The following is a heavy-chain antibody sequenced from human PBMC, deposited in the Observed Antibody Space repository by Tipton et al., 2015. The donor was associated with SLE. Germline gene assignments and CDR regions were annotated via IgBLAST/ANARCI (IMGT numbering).Heavy chain of an antibody. D-gene: IGHD4-11*01. J-gene: IGHJ4*02. CDR3: ARDDDYIPFDY. Sequence: LSLTCAVSGGPISSSNWWSWVRQPPGKGLEWVANIRHDGSEKYVDSVKGRFTISRDNAKNSLYLQMNSLRAEDTAVYYCARDDDYIPFDYWGQGTLVTVSS. CDR2: IRHDGSEK. CDR1: GGPISSSNW. V-gene: IGHV3-7*01.